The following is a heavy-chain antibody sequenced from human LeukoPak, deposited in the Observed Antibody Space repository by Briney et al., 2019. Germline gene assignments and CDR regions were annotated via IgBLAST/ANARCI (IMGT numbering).Heavy chain of an antibody. CDR2: IYYSGST. CDR3: ARADYGDYYFDY. V-gene: IGHV4-59*01. Sequence: SETLSLTCTVSGGSISSYYWSWIRQPPGKGLEWIGYIYYSGSTNYNPSLKSRVTISVDTSKNQFSLKLSSVTAADTAVYYCARADYGDYYFDYWGQGTLVTVSS. J-gene: IGHJ4*02. D-gene: IGHD4-17*01. CDR1: GGSISSYY.